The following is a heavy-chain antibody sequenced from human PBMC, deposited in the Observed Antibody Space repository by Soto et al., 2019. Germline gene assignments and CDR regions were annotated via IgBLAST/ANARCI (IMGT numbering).Heavy chain of an antibody. Sequence: QVQPVQSGAEVKKPESSVKVSCKAPGGTFSTYDISWVRQAPGQGLEWMGGIIPMFGTANYAQRFQDRVTITADESTNTVYMELSRLRSEDTAVYFCASGIQLWLRRINNGYSGWGQGTLVTVSS. V-gene: IGHV1-69*12. CDR3: ASGIQLWLRRINNGYSG. D-gene: IGHD5-18*01. CDR1: GGTFSTYD. CDR2: IIPMFGTA. J-gene: IGHJ4*02.